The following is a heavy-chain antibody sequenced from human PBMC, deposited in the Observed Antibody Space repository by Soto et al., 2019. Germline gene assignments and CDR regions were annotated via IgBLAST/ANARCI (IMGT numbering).Heavy chain of an antibody. Sequence: QITLKESGPTLVKPTQTLTLTCTFSGFSLSTSGVGVGWIRQPPGKALEWLALIYWDDDKRYSPSLKSRLTIIQATSKNQVVLTMTKMDPVDTATSDESHRRFEAYYDFWSGYYAPYYGMDVWGQGTTVTVSS. V-gene: IGHV2-5*02. J-gene: IGHJ6*02. D-gene: IGHD3-3*01. CDR2: IYWDDDK. CDR3: SHRRFEAYYDFWSGYYAPYYGMDV. CDR1: GFSLSTSGVG.